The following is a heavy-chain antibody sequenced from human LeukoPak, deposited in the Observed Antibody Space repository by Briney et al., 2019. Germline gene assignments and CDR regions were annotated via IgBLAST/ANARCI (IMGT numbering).Heavy chain of an antibody. D-gene: IGHD1-26*01. J-gene: IGHJ3*02. CDR2: ISAYSGNT. V-gene: IGHV1-18*01. CDR3: ATYRYSGSYWAFDI. Sequence: ASVKVSCKASGYTFTSYGISWVRQAPGQGLEWMGWISAYSGNTNYAQKLQGRVTMTTDTSTSTAYMELRSLRSDDTAVYYCATYRYSGSYWAFDIWGQGTMVTVSS. CDR1: GYTFTSYG.